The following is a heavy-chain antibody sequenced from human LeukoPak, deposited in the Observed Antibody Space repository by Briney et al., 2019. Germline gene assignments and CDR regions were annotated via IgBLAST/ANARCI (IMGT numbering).Heavy chain of an antibody. V-gene: IGHV3-23*01. CDR1: GFTFSSYA. CDR3: AKDNCGGDCYPSNYYFXY. Sequence: PGGSLRLSCAASGFTFSSYAMSWVRQAPGKGLEWVSGISARYGSTYYADSVKGRFTISRDNSKNTLYLQMNSLRAEDTAVYYXAKDNCGGDCYPSNYYFXYWGQGTXVT. D-gene: IGHD2-21*01. CDR2: ISARYGST. J-gene: IGHJ4*02.